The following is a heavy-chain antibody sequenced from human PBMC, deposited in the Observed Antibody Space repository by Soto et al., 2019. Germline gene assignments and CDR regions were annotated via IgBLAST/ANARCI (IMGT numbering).Heavy chain of an antibody. V-gene: IGHV1-18*01. CDR3: AGGRPIVVVPAANTRHNWFDP. CDR1: GYTFTSYG. J-gene: IGHJ5*02. CDR2: ISAYNGNT. Sequence: ASVKVSCKASGYTFTSYGISWVRQAPGQGLEWMGWISAYNGNTNYAQKLQGRVNMTTDTSTSTAYMELRSLRSDETAAYYCAGGRPIVVVPAANTRHNWFDPWGQGTLVTVSS. D-gene: IGHD2-2*01.